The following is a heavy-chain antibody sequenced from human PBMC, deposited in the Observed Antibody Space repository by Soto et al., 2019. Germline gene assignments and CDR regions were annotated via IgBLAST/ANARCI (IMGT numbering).Heavy chain of an antibody. D-gene: IGHD3-3*01. CDR3: ARDRTPYYDFWSGLVDV. Sequence: GGSLRLSCAASGFTFSSYWMHWVRQAPGKGLVWVSRINGDGSTTTYADSVKGRFIISRDNAKNMLYLQMNSLTAEDTAVYYCARDRTPYYDFWSGLVDVWGQGTTVTVSS. V-gene: IGHV3-74*01. J-gene: IGHJ6*02. CDR2: INGDGSTT. CDR1: GFTFSSYW.